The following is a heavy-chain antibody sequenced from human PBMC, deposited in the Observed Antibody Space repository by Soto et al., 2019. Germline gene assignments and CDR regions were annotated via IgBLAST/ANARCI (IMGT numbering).Heavy chain of an antibody. V-gene: IGHV4-31*03. CDR1: GGSISSCGYY. Sequence: SETLSLTCTVSGGSISSCGYYWSWIRQHPGKGLEWIGYIYYSGSTYYNPSLKSRVTISVDTSKNQFSLKLSSVTAADTAVYYCARDRAVEPQFDDSKRGYAFDISGQGTMVTV. CDR2: IYYSGST. J-gene: IGHJ3*02. D-gene: IGHD4-4*01. CDR3: ARDRAVEPQFDDSKRGYAFDI.